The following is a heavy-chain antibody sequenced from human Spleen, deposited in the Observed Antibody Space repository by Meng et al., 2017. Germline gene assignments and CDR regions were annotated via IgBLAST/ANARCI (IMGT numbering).Heavy chain of an antibody. J-gene: IGHJ4*02. V-gene: IGHV3-11*01. CDR1: GFTFSDYY. Sequence: GESLKISCAASGFTFSDYYMSWIRQAPGKGLEWVSYMSSGGNTIHYADSVKGRFTISRDNARNSLYLQMNSLRAEDTAVYYCAKRYCSGGSCTGFDYWGQGTLVTVSS. CDR3: AKRYCSGGSCTGFDY. D-gene: IGHD2-15*01. CDR2: MSSGGNTI.